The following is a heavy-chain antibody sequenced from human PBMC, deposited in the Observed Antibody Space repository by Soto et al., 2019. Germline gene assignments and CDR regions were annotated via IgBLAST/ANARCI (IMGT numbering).Heavy chain of an antibody. CDR3: ARQIYDSDTGPNFQYYFDS. CDR1: SYSVACCW. CDR2: IDPSDYQT. D-gene: IGHD3-22*01. J-gene: IGHJ4*02. Sequence: GEALMISCKASSYSVACCWISLVLHKPWRGDEGMERIDPSDYQTYYSPTFRGNVTISVTKAITTAFLHWSRLRASDTAMYYCARQIYDSDTGPNFQYYFDSWGQGTPVTVSS. V-gene: IGHV5-10-1*01.